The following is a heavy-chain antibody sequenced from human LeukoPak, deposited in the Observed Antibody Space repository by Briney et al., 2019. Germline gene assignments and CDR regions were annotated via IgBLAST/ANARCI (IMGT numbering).Heavy chain of an antibody. CDR2: IYYSGST. Sequence: SETLSLTCTVSGGSISSSSYYWGWLRQPPGTGLEWLGSIYYSGSTYYNPSLKSRVTISLDTSKNQFSLKLSSVTAADTAVYYCAREKYGSGSYYTHYWGQGTLVTVSS. CDR3: AREKYGSGSYYTHY. D-gene: IGHD3-10*01. J-gene: IGHJ4*02. CDR1: GGSISSSSYY. V-gene: IGHV4-39*07.